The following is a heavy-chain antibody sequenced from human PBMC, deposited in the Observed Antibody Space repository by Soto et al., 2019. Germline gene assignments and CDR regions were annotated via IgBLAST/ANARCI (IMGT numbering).Heavy chain of an antibody. Sequence: QVQLQESGPGLVKPSQTLSLTCTVSGGSISSGGYYWSWIRQHPGKGLEWIGYIYYSGSTYYNPXLQXXXTISVDTSKNXXSXKXXSVTAADTAVYYCARVTKGITMVRGVIITGNWFDPWGQGTLVTVSS. V-gene: IGHV4-31*01. J-gene: IGHJ5*02. CDR2: IYYSGST. CDR1: GGSISSGGYY. D-gene: IGHD3-10*01. CDR3: ARVTKGITMVRGVIITGNWFDP.